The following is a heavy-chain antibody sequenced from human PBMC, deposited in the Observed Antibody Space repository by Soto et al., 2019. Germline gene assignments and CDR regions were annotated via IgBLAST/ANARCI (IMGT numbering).Heavy chain of an antibody. CDR2: ISNTGST. CDR3: ARMTLYGRSGWYWSDF. CDR1: GGSISTSY. J-gene: IGHJ4*02. Sequence: QVQLQESGPGLVKPSETLSLTCTVSGGSISTSYWNWIRQPPGKGLEYIGYISNTGSTDYNHSLRDRVTISVDTSKNQFSLKMTSVTAADTAVYYCARMTLYGRSGWYWSDFWGQGTLVTVSS. D-gene: IGHD6-19*01. V-gene: IGHV4-59*01.